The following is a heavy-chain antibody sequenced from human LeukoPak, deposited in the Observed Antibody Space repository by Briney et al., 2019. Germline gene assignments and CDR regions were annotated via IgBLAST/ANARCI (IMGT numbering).Heavy chain of an antibody. J-gene: IGHJ4*02. Sequence: GGSLRLSCVVSGFTFSNYSMNWVRQAPGKGLEWVSYISSRSSSIYYLDSVKGRFTISRDNSKNTLFLQMNSPRAEDTAVYYCAKRTRGYSYGTLDYWGQGTLVTVSS. V-gene: IGHV3-48*04. CDR1: GFTFSNYS. CDR2: ISSRSSSI. D-gene: IGHD5-18*01. CDR3: AKRTRGYSYGTLDY.